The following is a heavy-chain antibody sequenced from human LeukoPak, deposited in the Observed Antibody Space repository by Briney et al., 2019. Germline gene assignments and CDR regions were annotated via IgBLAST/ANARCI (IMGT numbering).Heavy chain of an antibody. D-gene: IGHD3-9*01. Sequence: GGSLRLSCTASGFTFSTSAMHWVRQAPGKGLEWVALISYDEINKYYIDSVKGRFTISRDNSKNTLYLQMNSLRAEDTAVYYCARDAKYYDILTGYQNWFDPWGQGTLVTVSS. CDR1: GFTFSTSA. CDR3: ARDAKYYDILTGYQNWFDP. J-gene: IGHJ5*02. CDR2: ISYDEINK. V-gene: IGHV3-30-3*01.